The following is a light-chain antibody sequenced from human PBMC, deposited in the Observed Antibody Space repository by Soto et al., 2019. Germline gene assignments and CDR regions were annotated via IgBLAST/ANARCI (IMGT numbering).Light chain of an antibody. CDR2: GND. V-gene: IGLV1-44*01. CDR1: SSNIGSNT. Sequence: QSALTQPPSASGTPGQRVIISCSGSSSNIGSNTVNWYQKLPGAAPKLLIYGNDERPSGVPDRFSGSKYGTSASLAISGLQSEDEAEYYCEGWDDSPNGHYVFGTGTKVTDL. J-gene: IGLJ1*01. CDR3: EGWDDSPNGHYV.